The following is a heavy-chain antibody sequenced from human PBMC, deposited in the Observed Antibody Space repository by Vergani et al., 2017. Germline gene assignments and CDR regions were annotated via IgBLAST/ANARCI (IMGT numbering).Heavy chain of an antibody. J-gene: IGHJ4*02. Sequence: QIQLVQSGAEVKQPGASVKVSCKASGYTFVNYGISWVRQAPGQGLEWVGWISAQTGNTKSAQKLQGRVTMTTDTSTTTAYMELRSLRSDDTAVYYSASDKLEYNSPRWNYWGQGSLVIVSS. CDR2: ISAQTGNT. D-gene: IGHD1-14*01. CDR1: GYTFVNYG. CDR3: ASDKLEYNSPRWNY. V-gene: IGHV1-18*01.